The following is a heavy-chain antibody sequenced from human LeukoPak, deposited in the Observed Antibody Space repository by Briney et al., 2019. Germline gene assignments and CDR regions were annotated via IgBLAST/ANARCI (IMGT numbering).Heavy chain of an antibody. Sequence: PSETLSLTCTVSGGSISSYYWSWIRQPAGKGLEWIGRIYTSGSTNYNPSFKSRVTMSVDTSKNQFSLKLSSVTAADTAVYYCARIYYDSSGYNWFDYWGQGTLVTVSS. D-gene: IGHD3-22*01. CDR3: ARIYYDSSGYNWFDY. V-gene: IGHV4-4*07. CDR1: GGSISSYY. CDR2: IYTSGST. J-gene: IGHJ4*02.